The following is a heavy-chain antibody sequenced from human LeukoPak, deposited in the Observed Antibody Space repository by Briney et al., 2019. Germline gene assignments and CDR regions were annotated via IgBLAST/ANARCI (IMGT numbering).Heavy chain of an antibody. J-gene: IGHJ6*03. Sequence: SETLSLTCTVSGYSISSGYYWGWIRQPPGKGLEWIGIIYHSGSTYYNPSLKSRVTISVDTSKNQFSLKLSSVTAADTAVYYCARGFRWVGARTHYYYMDVWGKGTTVTVSS. CDR2: IYHSGST. CDR1: GYSISSGYY. V-gene: IGHV4-38-2*02. D-gene: IGHD1-26*01. CDR3: ARGFRWVGARTHYYYMDV.